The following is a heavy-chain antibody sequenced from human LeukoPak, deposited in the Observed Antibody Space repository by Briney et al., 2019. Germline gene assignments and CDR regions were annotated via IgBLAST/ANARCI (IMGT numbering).Heavy chain of an antibody. CDR1: GGSISSYY. V-gene: IGHV4-59*01. J-gene: IGHJ3*02. D-gene: IGHD3-22*01. CDR2: IYYSGST. Sequence: SETLSLTCTVSGGSISSYYWSWIRQPPGKGLEWIGYIYYSGSTNYNPSLKSRVTISVDTSKNQFSLKLSSVTAADTAVYYCARGGSDYYDSSEAFDIWGQGTMVTVSS. CDR3: ARGGSDYYDSSEAFDI.